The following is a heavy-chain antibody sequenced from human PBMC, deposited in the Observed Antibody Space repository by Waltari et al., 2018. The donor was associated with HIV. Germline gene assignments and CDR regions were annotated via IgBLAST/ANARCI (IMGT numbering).Heavy chain of an antibody. CDR1: GFSFSSEA. V-gene: IGHV3-30*09. CDR2: ISYDGRNK. J-gene: IGHJ4*02. Sequence: QVQLVESGGGVVRPGGSLRLPCSAAGFSFSSEAMHWVRQAPGKGLEWVAAISYDGRNKFYADSVKGRFAISRDNSKNTVYVEMSSLSPEDTAVYFCARDAAPPEYWGQGTLVTVSS. CDR3: ARDAAPPEY.